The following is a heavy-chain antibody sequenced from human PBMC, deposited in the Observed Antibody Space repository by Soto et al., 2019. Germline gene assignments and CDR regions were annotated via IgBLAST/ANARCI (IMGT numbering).Heavy chain of an antibody. CDR2: IKQDGSEK. V-gene: IGHV3-7*03. Sequence: GGSLRLSCAASGFTFSSYWMSWVRQAPGKGLEWVANIKQDGSEKYYVDSVKGRFTISRDNAKNSLYLQMNSLRAEDTAVYYCARSRQDSSSWSLGLYYYYYYGMDVWGQGTTVTVSS. CDR3: ARSRQDSSSWSLGLYYYYYYGMDV. D-gene: IGHD6-13*01. J-gene: IGHJ6*02. CDR1: GFTFSSYW.